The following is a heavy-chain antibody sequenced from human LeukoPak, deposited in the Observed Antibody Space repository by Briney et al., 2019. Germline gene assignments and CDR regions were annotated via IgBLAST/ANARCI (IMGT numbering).Heavy chain of an antibody. CDR1: GFTFSSYG. J-gene: IGHJ3*02. Sequence: GGSLRLSCAASGFTFSSYGMHWVRQAPGKGLEWVAVIWYDGSNKYYADSVKGRFTISRDNSKNTLYLQMNSLRAGDTAVYYCARDSDIVVVPAAMHGAFDIWGQGTMVTVSS. CDR3: ARDSDIVVVPAAMHGAFDI. D-gene: IGHD2-2*01. V-gene: IGHV3-33*01. CDR2: IWYDGSNK.